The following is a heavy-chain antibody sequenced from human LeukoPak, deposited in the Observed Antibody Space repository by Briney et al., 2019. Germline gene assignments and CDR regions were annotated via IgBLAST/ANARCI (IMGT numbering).Heavy chain of an antibody. J-gene: IGHJ6*02. D-gene: IGHD2-8*02. Sequence: GGSLRLSCEASGFTFSGYAMSWVRQAPGKGLEWVSGFGSDGKTHYAESVQGRFAISRDPSKTTLYLQMNSLRTEDTALYYCARDLHYWAAMDVWGQGTTVTVSS. V-gene: IGHV3-23*01. CDR1: GFTFSGYA. CDR2: FGSDGKT. CDR3: ARDLHYWAAMDV.